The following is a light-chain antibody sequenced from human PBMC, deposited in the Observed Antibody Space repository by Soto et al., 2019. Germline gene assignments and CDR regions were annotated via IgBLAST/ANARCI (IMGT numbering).Light chain of an antibody. CDR1: QSVSSY. CDR3: QQDSGSFTWT. Sequence: EIVLTQSPATLSLSPGERATLSCRASQSVSSYLAWYQQKPGQAPRLLIYDASNRATGIPARFSGSGSGTDFTLTIGNLEPEDFAVYYCQQDSGSFTWTFGQGTKV. V-gene: IGKV3-11*01. J-gene: IGKJ1*01. CDR2: DAS.